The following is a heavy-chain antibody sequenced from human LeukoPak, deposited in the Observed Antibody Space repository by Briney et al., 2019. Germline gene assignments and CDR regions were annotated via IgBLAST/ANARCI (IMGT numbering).Heavy chain of an antibody. CDR3: ARDPWGVDSSGYYFDY. D-gene: IGHD3-22*01. J-gene: IGHJ4*02. V-gene: IGHV3-21*01. CDR2: ITSSSYI. CDR1: GFTFSRYS. Sequence: GGSLRLSCAASGFTFSRYSMSWVRQAPGKGLEWVSSITSSSYIYYADSVKGRFTISRDNAKKSLYLQMNSLRAEDTAVYYCARDPWGVDSSGYYFDYWGQGTLVTVSS.